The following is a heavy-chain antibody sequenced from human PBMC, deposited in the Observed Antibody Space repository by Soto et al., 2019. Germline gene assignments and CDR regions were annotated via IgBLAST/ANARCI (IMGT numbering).Heavy chain of an antibody. CDR1: AGSMRNYY. Sequence: QVQLQQSGPGLVKPSETLSLTCSVSAGSMRNYYWSWIRQPPGKGLEWIGNVDDSGTTKYNPSLRSRVTISVDTSTNQFSLKLSSVIAADTAVYYCSRDVSCSGGSCYPNAWFDPWGQGTLVTVSS. V-gene: IGHV4-59*01. CDR3: SRDVSCSGGSCYPNAWFDP. J-gene: IGHJ5*02. CDR2: VDDSGTT. D-gene: IGHD2-15*01.